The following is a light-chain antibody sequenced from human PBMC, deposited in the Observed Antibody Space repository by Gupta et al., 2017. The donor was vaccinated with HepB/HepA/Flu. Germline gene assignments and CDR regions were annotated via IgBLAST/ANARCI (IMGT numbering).Light chain of an antibody. V-gene: IGKV1-39*01. CDR3: QQSYSTPRT. J-gene: IGKJ1*01. CDR1: QSISSY. Sequence: DIQXXQSPSXLSASVGDRVTITCRASQSISSYLNWYQQKPGKAPKLLIYAASSLQSGVPSRFSGSGSGTDFTLTISSLQPEDFATYYCQQSYSTPRTFGQGTKVEIK. CDR2: AAS.